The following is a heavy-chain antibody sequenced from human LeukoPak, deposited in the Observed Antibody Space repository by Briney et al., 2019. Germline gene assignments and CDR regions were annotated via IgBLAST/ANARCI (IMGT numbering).Heavy chain of an antibody. CDR2: IYYRGSA. Sequence: SETLSLTCTVSGGSISSSNYYWGWLRQPPGKGLEWIGTIYYRGSAYYNPSLKSRVTISVDTSKNQFSLKLSSVTAADTAVYYCVRQWMRDSGAYYDFHHWGQGTLVTVST. V-gene: IGHV4-39*01. J-gene: IGHJ4*02. CDR3: VRQWMRDSGAYYDFHH. CDR1: GGSISSSNYY. D-gene: IGHD3-22*01.